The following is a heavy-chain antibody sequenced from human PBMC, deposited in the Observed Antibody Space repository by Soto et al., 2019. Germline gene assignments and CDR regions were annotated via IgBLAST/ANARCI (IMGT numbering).Heavy chain of an antibody. Sequence: GESLKISCKGSGYSFTSYWISWVRQMPGKGLEWMGRIDPSDSYTNYSPSFQGHVTISADKSKSIAYLQMNSLKTEDTAVYYCTRPGIVPIYYYYGMDVWGQGTTVTVSS. D-gene: IGHD1-26*01. V-gene: IGHV5-10-1*01. CDR2: IDPSDSYT. CDR3: TRPGIVPIYYYYGMDV. J-gene: IGHJ6*02. CDR1: GYSFTSYW.